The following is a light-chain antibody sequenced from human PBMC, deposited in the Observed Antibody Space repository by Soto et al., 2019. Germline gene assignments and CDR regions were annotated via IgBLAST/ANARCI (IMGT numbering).Light chain of an antibody. CDR3: SSYTSSNTLV. Sequence: QSALAQPASVSGSPGQSTIISCTGTSSDVGGYNYVSWYQQHPGKAPKFLIYEVDNRASGVSDRFSGSKYGNTASLTISGLQAEDEADYYCSSYTSSNTLVFGTGTKVTVL. V-gene: IGLV2-14*01. CDR1: SSDVGGYNY. CDR2: EVD. J-gene: IGLJ1*01.